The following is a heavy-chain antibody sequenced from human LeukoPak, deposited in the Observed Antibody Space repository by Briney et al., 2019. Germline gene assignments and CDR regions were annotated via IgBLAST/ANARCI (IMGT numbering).Heavy chain of an antibody. CDR1: GGTFSSYA. CDR2: IIPILGIA. J-gene: IGHJ4*02. Sequence: GASVKVSCKASGGTFSSYAISWVRQAPGQGLEWMGRIIPILGIANYAQKFQGRVTITADKSTSTAYMELSSLRSEDTAVYYCARGWPKEIEMATILDYWGQGTLVTVSS. V-gene: IGHV1-69*04. CDR3: ARGWPKEIEMATILDY. D-gene: IGHD5-24*01.